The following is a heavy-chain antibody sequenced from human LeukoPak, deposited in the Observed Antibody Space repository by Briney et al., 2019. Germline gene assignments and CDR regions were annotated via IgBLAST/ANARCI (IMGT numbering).Heavy chain of an antibody. CDR2: MNPNSGNT. CDR1: EYTFTSYD. V-gene: IGHV1-8*01. J-gene: IGHJ6*02. D-gene: IGHD2-15*01. Sequence: ASVKVSCKASEYTFTSYDINWVRQATGQGLEWMGWMNPNSGNTGYAQKFQGRVTMTRNTSISTAYMELSSLRSEDTAVYYCARLFGGGSWSYYYYYGMDVWGQGTTVTVSS. CDR3: ARLFGGGSWSYYYYYGMDV.